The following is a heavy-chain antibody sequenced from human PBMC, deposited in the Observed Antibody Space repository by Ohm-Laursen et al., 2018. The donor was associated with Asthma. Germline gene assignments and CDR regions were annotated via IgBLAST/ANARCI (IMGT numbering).Heavy chain of an antibody. D-gene: IGHD3-16*01. V-gene: IGHV3-23*01. J-gene: IGHJ5*02. CDR1: GITFGTYA. CDR2: ISGSGGST. Sequence: ALRLSCSASGITFGTYAMTWVRQAPGKGLEWVSSISGSGGSTYYADSVKGRFTISRVNSNNTVYLQMTSLRGDDTAVYYCAKGAGGRVYTWLDPWGQGTLVTVSS. CDR3: AKGAGGRVYTWLDP.